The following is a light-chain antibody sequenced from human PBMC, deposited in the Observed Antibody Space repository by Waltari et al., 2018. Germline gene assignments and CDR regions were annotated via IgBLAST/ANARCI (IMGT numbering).Light chain of an antibody. J-gene: IGKJ1*01. V-gene: IGKV3-15*01. CDR2: GAS. CDR3: LQRSNWWT. CDR1: QSVSSS. Sequence: EIVMTQSPATPSPSPGARATLSCRASQSVSSSLAWYQQKPGQAPRLLIYGASSRATGIPDRFSGSGSGTDFTLTISSLEPEDVAVYYCLQRSNWWTFGQGTKVEIK.